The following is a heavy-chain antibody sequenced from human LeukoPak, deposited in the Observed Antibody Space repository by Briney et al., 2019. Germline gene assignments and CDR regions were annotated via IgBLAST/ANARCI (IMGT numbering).Heavy chain of an antibody. CDR1: RFTFSSYE. V-gene: IGHV3-48*03. CDR3: AREDTGVAFDI. CDR2: ISGSGIK. Sequence: GGSLRLSCAASRFTFSSYEMNWVRQAPGKGLEWVSYISGSGIKHYADSVKGRFTISRDNAKNSLYLQMNSLRVEDTAVYYCAREDTGVAFDIWGQGTLVTVSS. J-gene: IGHJ4*02. D-gene: IGHD3-9*01.